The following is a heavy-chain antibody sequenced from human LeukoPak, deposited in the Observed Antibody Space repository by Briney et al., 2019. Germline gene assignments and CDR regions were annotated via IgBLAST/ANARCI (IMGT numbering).Heavy chain of an antibody. D-gene: IGHD2-21*02. V-gene: IGHV3-20*04. CDR1: GFTFDDYG. CDR2: INWNGGST. CDR3: ARAMTDNHYYGMDV. Sequence: PGGSLRLSCAASGFTFDDYGMTWVRHAPGKGLEWVSGINWNGGSTGYADSVKGRFTISRDNAKNSLYLQMNSLRAKDTAFYYCARAMTDNHYYGMDVWGQGTTVTVSS. J-gene: IGHJ6*02.